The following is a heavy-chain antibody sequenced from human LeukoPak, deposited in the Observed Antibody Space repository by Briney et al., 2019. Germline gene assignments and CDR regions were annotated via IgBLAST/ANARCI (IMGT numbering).Heavy chain of an antibody. D-gene: IGHD3-9*01. CDR1: GFNIRNNW. CDR3: ARDNYDI. J-gene: IGHJ4*02. Sequence: GGSLRLSCGASGFNIRNNWMSWVRLAPGKGLEYVANINQDEGQKYYVDSVKGRFTISKDTAKNSLNLQMNSLRAEDTGVYYCARDNYDIRGQGTLVTVSS. CDR2: INQDEGQK. V-gene: IGHV3-7*01.